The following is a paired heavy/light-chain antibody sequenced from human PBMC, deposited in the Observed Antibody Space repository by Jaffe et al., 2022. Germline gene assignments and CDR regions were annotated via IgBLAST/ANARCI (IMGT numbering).Heavy chain of an antibody. V-gene: IGHV3-30*18. CDR3: AKDFYSSFPEPDTSYYFDY. CDR2: ISYDGSNK. Sequence: QVQLVESGGGVVQPGRSLRLSCAASGFTFSSYGMHWVRQAPGKGLEWVAVISYDGSNKYYADSVKGRFTISRDNSKNTLYLQMNSLRAEDTAVYYCAKDFYSSFPEPDTSYYFDYWGQGTLVTVSS. D-gene: IGHD2-21*01. CDR1: GFTFSSYG. J-gene: IGHJ4*02.
Light chain of an antibody. J-gene: IGKJ3*01. Sequence: AIRMTQSPSSFSASTGDRVTITCRASQGISSYLAWYQQKPGKAPKLLIYAASTLQSGVPSRFSGSGSGTDFTLTISCLQSEDFATYYCQQYYSYPRITFGPGTKVDIK. V-gene: IGKV1-8*01. CDR1: QGISSY. CDR3: QQYYSYPRIT. CDR2: AAS.